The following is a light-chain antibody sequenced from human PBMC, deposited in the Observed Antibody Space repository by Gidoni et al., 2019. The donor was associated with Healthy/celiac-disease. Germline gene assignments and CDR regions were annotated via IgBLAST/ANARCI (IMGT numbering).Light chain of an antibody. CDR2: WAS. Sequence: SLGERATINCKSSQSVLYSSNNKNYLAWYQQKPGQPPKLLIYWASTRESGVPDRFSGSGSGTDFTLTISSLQAEDVAVYYCQQYYSTPPTFGQGTKVEIK. V-gene: IGKV4-1*01. CDR3: QQYYSTPPT. J-gene: IGKJ1*01. CDR1: QSVLYSSNNKNY.